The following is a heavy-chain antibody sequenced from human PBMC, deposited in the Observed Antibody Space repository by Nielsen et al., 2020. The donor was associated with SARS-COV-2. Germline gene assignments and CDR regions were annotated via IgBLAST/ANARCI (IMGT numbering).Heavy chain of an antibody. CDR3: ARVRSSGWYYSYYGMDV. J-gene: IGHJ6*02. CDR2: IWYDGSNK. Sequence: GGSLRLSCAASGFTFSSYGMHWVRQAPGKGLEWVAVIWYDGSNKYYADSVKGRFTISRDNAKNSLYLQMNSLRAEDTAVYYCARVRSSGWYYSYYGMDVWGQGTTVTVSS. D-gene: IGHD6-19*01. V-gene: IGHV3-33*01. CDR1: GFTFSSYG.